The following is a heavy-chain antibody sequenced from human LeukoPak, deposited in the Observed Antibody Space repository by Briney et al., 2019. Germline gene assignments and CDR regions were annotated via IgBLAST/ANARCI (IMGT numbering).Heavy chain of an antibody. CDR3: AKAAQDYDFWSGPPFNFDY. CDR2: ISGSGGST. V-gene: IGHV3-23*01. D-gene: IGHD3-3*01. J-gene: IGHJ4*02. CDR1: GFTFSSYA. Sequence: TGGSLRLSCAASGFTFSSYAMSWVRQAPGKGLEWVSAISGSGGSTYYADSVKGRFTISRDNSKNTLYLQMNSLRAEDTAVYYCAKAAQDYDFWSGPPFNFDYWGQGTLVTVSS.